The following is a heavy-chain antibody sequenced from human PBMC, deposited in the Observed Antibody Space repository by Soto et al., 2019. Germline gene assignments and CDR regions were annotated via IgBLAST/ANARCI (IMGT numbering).Heavy chain of an antibody. V-gene: IGHV4-61*01. D-gene: IGHD3-10*01. CDR1: DGSVSSGSYY. Sequence: PSETLSLTCTVSDGSVSSGSYYWSWIRQPPGKGLEWIGYIYYSGSTNYNPSLKSRVTISVDTSKNQFSLKLSSVTAADTAVYYCARVGYYGSGSYYNSYYFDYWGQGTLVTVSS. CDR2: IYYSGST. CDR3: ARVGYYGSGSYYNSYYFDY. J-gene: IGHJ4*02.